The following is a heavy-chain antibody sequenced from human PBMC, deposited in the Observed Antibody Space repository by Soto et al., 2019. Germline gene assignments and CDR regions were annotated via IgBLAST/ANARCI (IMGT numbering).Heavy chain of an antibody. CDR3: AKEALELPYGMDV. D-gene: IGHD1-7*01. V-gene: IGHV3-30*18. CDR2: ISYDGSNK. J-gene: IGHJ6*02. Sequence: VQLVESGGGLVQPGGSLRLSCAAFGFTFSTFGMHWVRQAPGKGLEWVAVISYDGSNKYYADSVKGRFTISRDNSKNTLYLQMNSLRAEDTAVYYCAKEALELPYGMDVWGQGTTVTVSS. CDR1: GFTFSTFG.